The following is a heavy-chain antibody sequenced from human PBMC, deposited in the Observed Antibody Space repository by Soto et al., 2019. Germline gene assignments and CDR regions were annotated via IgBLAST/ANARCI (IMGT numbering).Heavy chain of an antibody. CDR3: ATTPRRITIFGVVIFAFDI. V-gene: IGHV1-24*01. Sequence: ASVKVSCKVSGYTLTELSMHWVRQAPGKGLEWMGGFDPEDGETIYAQKFQGRVTMTGDTSTDTAYMELSSLRSEDTVVYSCATTPRRITIFGVVIFAFDIWGQGTMVTVSS. J-gene: IGHJ3*02. CDR2: FDPEDGET. CDR1: GYTLTELS. D-gene: IGHD3-3*01.